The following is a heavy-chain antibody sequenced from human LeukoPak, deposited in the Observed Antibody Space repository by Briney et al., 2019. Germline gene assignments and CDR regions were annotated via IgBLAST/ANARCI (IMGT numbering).Heavy chain of an antibody. CDR3: ARGDYGDYEDAFDI. J-gene: IGHJ3*02. Sequence: PSETLSLTCTVSGGSISSGGYYWSWVRQHPGTGLEWIGYIYYSGGTYYNPSLKSRVTISVDTSKNQFSLKLSSVTAADTAVYYCARGDYGDYEDAFDIWGQGTMVTVSS. CDR2: IYYSGGT. D-gene: IGHD4-17*01. V-gene: IGHV4-31*03. CDR1: GGSISSGGYY.